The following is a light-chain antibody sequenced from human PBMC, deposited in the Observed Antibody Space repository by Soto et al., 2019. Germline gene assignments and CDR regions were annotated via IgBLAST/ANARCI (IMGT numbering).Light chain of an antibody. CDR1: QSISSW. Sequence: DIQMTQSPSTLSASVGDRVTITCRASQSISSWLAWYQQKPGKAPKLLISKASSLESGVPSRFSGSGSGTEFTLTISSLHPYDFATYYCQQYSGLWTFGQGTKVEIK. J-gene: IGKJ1*01. CDR3: QQYSGLWT. CDR2: KAS. V-gene: IGKV1-5*03.